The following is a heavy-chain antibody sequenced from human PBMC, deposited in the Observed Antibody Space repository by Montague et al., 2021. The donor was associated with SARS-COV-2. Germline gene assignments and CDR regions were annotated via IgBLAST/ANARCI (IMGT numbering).Heavy chain of an antibody. J-gene: IGHJ4*02. CDR3: TQERGPGRTTWHSFDY. CDR1: GDSVSSNIAA. D-gene: IGHD1-14*01. CDR2: TYYRSQWYN. Sequence: CAISGDSVSSNIAAWNWIRQSPSRGLEWLGRTYYRSQWYNDYAVSVRSRITISPATSKNQFSLQLNSVTPEDTAVYYCTQERGPGRTTWHSFDYWGQGTLVTDSS. V-gene: IGHV6-1*01.